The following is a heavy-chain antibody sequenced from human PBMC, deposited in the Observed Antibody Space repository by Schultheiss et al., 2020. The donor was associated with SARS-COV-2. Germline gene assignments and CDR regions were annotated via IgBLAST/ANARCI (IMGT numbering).Heavy chain of an antibody. CDR2: ISSSSSYI. CDR1: GFTFSSYS. J-gene: IGHJ6*02. CDR3: ATHYYGSGSYYNVSQRYGMDV. D-gene: IGHD3-10*01. Sequence: GESLKISCAASGFTFSSYSMNWVRQAPGKGLEWVSSISSSSSYIYYADSVKGRFTISRDNAKNSLYLQMNSLRAEDTALYYCATHYYGSGSYYNVSQRYGMDVWGQGTTVTVSS. V-gene: IGHV3-21*04.